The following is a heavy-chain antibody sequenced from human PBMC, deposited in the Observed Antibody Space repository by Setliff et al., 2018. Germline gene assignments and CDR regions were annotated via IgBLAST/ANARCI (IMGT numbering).Heavy chain of an antibody. CDR3: AKEYSSTWVKAWFDP. Sequence: SETLSLTCTVSGGSISSSNYYWGWIRQPPGKGLEWIGSIYYSGSTYYNPSLKSRVTISVDTSKNQLSLKLNSVTAADTAVYYCAKEYSSTWVKAWFDPWGQGTLVTVSS. V-gene: IGHV4-39*07. D-gene: IGHD6-13*01. CDR1: GGSISSSNYY. CDR2: IYYSGST. J-gene: IGHJ5*02.